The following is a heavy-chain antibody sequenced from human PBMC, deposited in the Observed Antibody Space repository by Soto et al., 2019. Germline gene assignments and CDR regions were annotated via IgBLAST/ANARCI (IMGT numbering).Heavy chain of an antibody. J-gene: IGHJ4*02. D-gene: IGHD1-26*01. CDR1: GFTFSSYA. CDR3: TTEGGGSYSKN. V-gene: IGHV3-30-3*01. Sequence: QVQLVESGGGVVQPGRSLRLSCAASGFTFSSYAMHWVRQAPGKGLEWVAVISYDGSNKYYADSVKGRFTISRDNSKNTLYLQMNSLRAEDTAVYYCTTEGGGSYSKNWGQGTLVIVSS. CDR2: ISYDGSNK.